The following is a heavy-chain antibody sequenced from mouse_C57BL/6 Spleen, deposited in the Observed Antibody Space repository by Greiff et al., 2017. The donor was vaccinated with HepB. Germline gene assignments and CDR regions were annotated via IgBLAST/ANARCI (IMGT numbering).Heavy chain of an antibody. Sequence: EVKLQESGGGLVQPKGSLKLSCAASVFSFNTYAMNWVRQAPGKGLEWVARIRSKSNNYATYYADSVKDRFTISRDDSESMLYLQMNNLKTEDTAMYYCVRHDWDGYPWFAYWGQGTLVTVSA. CDR3: VRHDWDGYPWFAY. CDR1: VFSFNTYA. V-gene: IGHV10-1*01. CDR2: IRSKSNNYAT. J-gene: IGHJ3*01. D-gene: IGHD2-3*01.